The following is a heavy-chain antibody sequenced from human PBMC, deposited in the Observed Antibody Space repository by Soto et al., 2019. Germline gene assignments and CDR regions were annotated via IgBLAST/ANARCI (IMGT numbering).Heavy chain of an antibody. J-gene: IGHJ4*02. CDR3: VLSTYYDFWSGPNGGFDY. V-gene: IGHV4-39*01. CDR2: IYYSGST. Sequence: SLTCTVSGGSISSSGYYWSWIRQPPGKGLEWIGNIYYSGSTYYNPSLKSRVTISVDTSKNQFSLKLSSVTAADTAVYYCVLSTYYDFWSGPNGGFDYWGQGTLVTVSS. CDR1: GGSISSSGYY. D-gene: IGHD3-3*01.